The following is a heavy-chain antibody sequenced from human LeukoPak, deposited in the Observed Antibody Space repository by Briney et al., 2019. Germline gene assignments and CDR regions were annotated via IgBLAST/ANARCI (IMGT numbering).Heavy chain of an antibody. J-gene: IGHJ4*02. CDR2: IYYSGTT. Sequence: SETLSLTCTVSGGSIGSYCWSWVRQPPGKGLEWIGYIYYSGTTNYSPSLKSRLTISVDTSKNQFSLKLTSATAADTAVYYCARQKQAAAGQDLCQGGRGTLVTVSS. CDR1: GGSIGSYC. D-gene: IGHD6-13*01. CDR3: ARQKQAAAGQDLCQ. V-gene: IGHV4-59*08.